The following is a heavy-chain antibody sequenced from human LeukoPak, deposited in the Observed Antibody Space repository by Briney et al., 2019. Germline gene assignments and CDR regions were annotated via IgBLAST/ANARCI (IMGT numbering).Heavy chain of an antibody. CDR3: ARTLGYCSSTSCPYNWFDP. Sequence: ASVKVSCKASGYTFNDYYMHWVRQAPGQGLEWMGWMNSNSGNTGYAQKFQGRVTMTRNTSISTAYMELSSLRSEDTAVCYCARTLGYCSSTSCPYNWFDPWGQGTLVTVSS. J-gene: IGHJ5*02. V-gene: IGHV1-8*02. D-gene: IGHD2-2*01. CDR1: GYTFNDYY. CDR2: MNSNSGNT.